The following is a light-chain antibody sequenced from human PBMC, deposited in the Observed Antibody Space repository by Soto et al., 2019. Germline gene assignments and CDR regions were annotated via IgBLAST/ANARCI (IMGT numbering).Light chain of an antibody. CDR3: LQHNSYPRT. J-gene: IGKJ1*01. Sequence: DIQMTQSPSTLSGSVGDRVTITCRASQTISSWLAWYKQKPGKAPKLLIYQASTLISGVPSRCSGSGAGTEFTLTISSLQPEDFATYYCLQHNSYPRTFGQGTKVDIK. CDR1: QTISSW. CDR2: QAS. V-gene: IGKV1-5*03.